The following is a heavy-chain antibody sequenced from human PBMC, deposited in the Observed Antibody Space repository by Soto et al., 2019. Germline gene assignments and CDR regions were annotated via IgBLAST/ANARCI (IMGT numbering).Heavy chain of an antibody. CDR2: ISGSGGST. J-gene: IGHJ4*02. CDR1: GFTFSSYA. Sequence: GGSLRLSCAASGFTFSSYAMSWVRQAPGKGLEWVSRISGSGGSTFYADSVKGRFTLSRDNSKNTLYLQMNSLSTEDTAVYYCARARPRYGLDYWGQGTLVTVSS. V-gene: IGHV3-23*01. CDR3: ARARPRYGLDY. D-gene: IGHD5-18*01.